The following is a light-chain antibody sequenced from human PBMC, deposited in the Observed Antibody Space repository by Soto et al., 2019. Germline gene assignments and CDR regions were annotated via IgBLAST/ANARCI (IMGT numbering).Light chain of an antibody. V-gene: IGKV3-20*01. CDR3: PQYGSSPIT. J-gene: IGKJ5*01. CDR1: QTIYSN. Sequence: VMTESPATLSVSKGKRATLSCRAGQTIYSNVAWYQQRPGQAPRLLIYDASNRATGIPARFSGSGSVTDFTLTISRLEPEDFAVYYCPQYGSSPITLAQGTRLEIK. CDR2: DAS.